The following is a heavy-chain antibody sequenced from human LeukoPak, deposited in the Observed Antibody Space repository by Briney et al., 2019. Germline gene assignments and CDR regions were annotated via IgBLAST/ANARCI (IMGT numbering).Heavy chain of an antibody. J-gene: IGHJ4*02. CDR1: GYTFTSYD. V-gene: IGHV1-8*01. Sequence: ASVKVSFKASGYTFTSYDINWVRQAPGQGLEWMGWMNPNSGNTGYAQKFQGRVTMTRNTSISTAYMELSSLRSEDTAVYYCARGLRLLWFGESSAGYWGQGTLVTVSS. CDR3: ARGLRLLWFGESSAGY. D-gene: IGHD3-10*01. CDR2: MNPNSGNT.